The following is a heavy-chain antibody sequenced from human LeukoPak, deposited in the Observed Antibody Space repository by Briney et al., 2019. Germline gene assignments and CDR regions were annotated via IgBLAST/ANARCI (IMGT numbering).Heavy chain of an antibody. CDR1: AFTFSDYA. V-gene: IGHV3-23*01. CDR2: TSAGDGSR. D-gene: IGHD2-15*01. CDR3: AKSLGSGGSFFAYDI. Sequence: GGSLRLSCAASAFTFSDYAMTWVRQAPGKGLEWVSGTSAGDGSRHYADSVKGRFTISRDNFKNTLYLQMNSLRAEDTAVYYCAKSLGSGGSFFAYDIWGQGTMVTVSS. J-gene: IGHJ3*02.